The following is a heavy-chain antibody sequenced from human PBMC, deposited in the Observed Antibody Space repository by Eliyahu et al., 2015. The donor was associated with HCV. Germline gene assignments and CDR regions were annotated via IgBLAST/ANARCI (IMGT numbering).Heavy chain of an antibody. D-gene: IGHD2-15*01. V-gene: IGHV3-48*02. Sequence: EVQLVESGGGLVQPGXSLRLSCAASGFXFXXYSMNWXRQAPGKGLGWVSYXSSSSSTIYXADSVKGRFTISRDNAKNSLYLQMNSLRDEDTAVYYCARDIVVVVAATYXYYYYGMDVWGQGTTVTVSS. CDR1: GFXFXXYS. J-gene: IGHJ6*02. CDR3: ARDIVVVVAATYXYYYYGMDV. CDR2: XSSSSSTI.